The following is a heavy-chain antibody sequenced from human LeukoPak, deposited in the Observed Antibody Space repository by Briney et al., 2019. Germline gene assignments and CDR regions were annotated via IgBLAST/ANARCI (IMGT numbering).Heavy chain of an antibody. V-gene: IGHV4-59*01. CDR3: ARDFWNEGENWFDP. CDR1: GGSISSYY. D-gene: IGHD1-1*01. CDR2: IYYSGST. Sequence: SETLSLTCTVTGGSISSYYWSWIRQPPGKGLEWIGYIYYSGSTNYNPSLKSRVTISVDTSKNQFSLKLSSVTAADTAVYYCARDFWNEGENWFDPWGQGTLVTVSS. J-gene: IGHJ5*02.